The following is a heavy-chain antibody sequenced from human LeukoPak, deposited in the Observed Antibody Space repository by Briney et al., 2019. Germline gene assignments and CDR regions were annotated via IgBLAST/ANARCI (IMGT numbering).Heavy chain of an antibody. CDR3: ASPLNGVGAFDI. CDR2: IYSGGTT. CDR1: GFTVSSNY. J-gene: IGHJ3*02. V-gene: IGHV3-53*05. Sequence: GGSLRLSCAASGFTVSSNYMSWVRQAPGKGLEWVSVIYSGGTTKYADSVKGRFTVSRDNSKNTLYLQMNSLRAEDTAVYYCASPLNGVGAFDIWGQGTMVTVSS. D-gene: IGHD1-1*01.